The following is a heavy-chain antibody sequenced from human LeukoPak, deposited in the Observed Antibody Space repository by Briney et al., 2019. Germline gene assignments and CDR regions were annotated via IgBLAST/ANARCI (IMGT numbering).Heavy chain of an antibody. D-gene: IGHD1-14*01. Sequence: GGSLRLSCVASGFTFSSHTMNWVRQAPGKGLEWVSSLSSTTSYIYYADSVKGRFTISRDNAKNSLYLQMNSLRAEDTAVYYCAKEAVRKFDFDYWGQGTLVTVSS. CDR2: LSSTTSYI. CDR3: AKEAVRKFDFDY. V-gene: IGHV3-21*04. CDR1: GFTFSSHT. J-gene: IGHJ4*02.